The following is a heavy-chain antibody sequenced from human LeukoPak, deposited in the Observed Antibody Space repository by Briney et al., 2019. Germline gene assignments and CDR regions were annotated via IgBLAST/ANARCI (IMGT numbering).Heavy chain of an antibody. CDR1: GGSISSYY. CDR2: IYHSGST. J-gene: IGHJ4*02. Sequence: PSETLSLTCTVSGGSISSYYWSWIRLPPGKGLEWIGYIYHSGSTNYNPSLKSRVTISVDTSKNQFSLKLSSVTAADTAIYYCARVNYYGSGSYDYWGQGTLVTVSS. D-gene: IGHD3-10*01. V-gene: IGHV4-59*01. CDR3: ARVNYYGSGSYDY.